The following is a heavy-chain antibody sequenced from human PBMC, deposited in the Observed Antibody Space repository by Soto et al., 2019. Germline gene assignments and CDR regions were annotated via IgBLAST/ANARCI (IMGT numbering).Heavy chain of an antibody. CDR2: ISGDSRYI. V-gene: IGHV3-21*01. CDR3: ARVVPSTMVDY. CDR1: GFTFNTYS. J-gene: IGHJ4*02. Sequence: SLRLSCAASGFTFNTYSMSWVRQAPGKGLEWVSSISGDSRYIYYTDSVKSRFTIYRDNAKNSLYLQLNSLRAEDTAMYYCARVVPSTMVDYWGQGALVTVSS. D-gene: IGHD3-10*01.